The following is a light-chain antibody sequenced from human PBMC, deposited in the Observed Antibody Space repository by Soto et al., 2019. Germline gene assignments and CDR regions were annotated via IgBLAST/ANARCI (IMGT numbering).Light chain of an antibody. J-gene: IGLJ1*01. CDR1: TGAVTTGHW. Sequence: QAVVTQEPSLTVSPGGTVTLTCASSTGAVTTGHWPHWFQQKPGQTPRTLIYDTNNRHSWTPARFSGSLLGGKAALTLSDAQPEDEPDYYCLLIYENVGEVFGAGTKLTVL. CDR2: DTN. V-gene: IGLV7-46*01. CDR3: LLIYENVGEV.